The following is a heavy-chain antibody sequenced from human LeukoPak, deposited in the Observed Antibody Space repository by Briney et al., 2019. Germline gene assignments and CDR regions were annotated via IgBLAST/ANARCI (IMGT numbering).Heavy chain of an antibody. CDR2: ISSSSSYI. CDR3: ARGWYSSSWYHGGYFDY. Sequence: GGSLRLSCAASGFTFSSYSMNWVRQAPGKGLEWVSSISSSSSYIYYADSVKGRFTISRDNAKNSLYLQMNSLRAEDTAVYYCARGWYSSSWYHGGYFDYWGQGTLVTVSS. V-gene: IGHV3-21*01. D-gene: IGHD6-13*01. J-gene: IGHJ4*02. CDR1: GFTFSSYS.